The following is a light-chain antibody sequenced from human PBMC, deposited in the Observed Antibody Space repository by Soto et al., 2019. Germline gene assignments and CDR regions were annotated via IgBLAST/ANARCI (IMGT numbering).Light chain of an antibody. CDR2: KAS. CDR3: QQYNNYSGT. V-gene: IGKV1-5*03. Sequence: DIQMTQSPSTLSASVGDSVTITCRASQSITSWLAWYQQKPGKAPKLLIYKASSLESGVPSRFSGSGSGTEFTLTISSLQPADFATYYCQQYNNYSGTFGQGTKLEIK. J-gene: IGKJ2*01. CDR1: QSITSW.